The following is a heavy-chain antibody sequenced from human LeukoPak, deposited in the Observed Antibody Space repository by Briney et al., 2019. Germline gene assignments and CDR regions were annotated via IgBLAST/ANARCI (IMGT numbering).Heavy chain of an antibody. CDR3: ARGSDSSGYYHLNWFDP. V-gene: IGHV1-46*01. CDR2: INPSGGST. D-gene: IGHD3-22*01. J-gene: IGHJ5*02. CDR1: GYTFTSYY. Sequence: ASVKVSCKASGYTFTSYYIHWVRQAPGQGLEWMGIINPSGGSTSYARKFQGRVTMTRDTSTSTVYMELSSLRSEDTAVYYCARGSDSSGYYHLNWFDPWGQGTLVTVSS.